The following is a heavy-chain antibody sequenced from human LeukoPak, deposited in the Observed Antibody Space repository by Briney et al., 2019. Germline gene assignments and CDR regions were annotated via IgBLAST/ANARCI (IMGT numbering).Heavy chain of an antibody. CDR1: GGSISSYY. CDR3: ARLDYYRYDY. Sequence: SETLSLTCTVSGGSISSYYWSWIRQPPGKGLEWIAYIYYTGSINYNPSLKSRATISLDMSKNQFSLKVTSVTAADTAVYYCARLDYYRYDYWGQGTLVTVSS. J-gene: IGHJ4*02. D-gene: IGHD3-22*01. V-gene: IGHV4-59*01. CDR2: IYYTGSI.